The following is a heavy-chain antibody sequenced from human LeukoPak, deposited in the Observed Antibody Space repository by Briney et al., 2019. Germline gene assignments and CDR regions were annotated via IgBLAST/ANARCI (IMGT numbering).Heavy chain of an antibody. J-gene: IGHJ6*02. CDR3: ARGPIRITIFGRPHASYYYYYGVDV. Sequence: SVKVSCTASGGTFSSYAISWVRQAPGQGLEWMGGIIPIFGTANYAQKFQGRVTITADESTSTAYMELSSLRSGDTAVYYCARGPIRITIFGRPHASYYYYYGVDVWGQGTTVTVSS. D-gene: IGHD3-3*01. V-gene: IGHV1-69*13. CDR1: GGTFSSYA. CDR2: IIPIFGTA.